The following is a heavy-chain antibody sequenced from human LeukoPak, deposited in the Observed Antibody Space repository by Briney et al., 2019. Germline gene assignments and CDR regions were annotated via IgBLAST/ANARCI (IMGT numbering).Heavy chain of an antibody. J-gene: IGHJ6*02. CDR2: ISWNSGSI. CDR3: AKVGSGWSYGMDV. CDR1: GFTFDDYA. Sequence: PGGSLRLSCAASGFTFDDYAMHWVRQAPGKGLEWVSGISWNSGSIGYADSVKGRFTISRDNAKNSLYLQMNSLGAEDTALYYCAKVGSGWSYGMDVWGQGTTVTVSS. D-gene: IGHD6-19*01. V-gene: IGHV3-9*01.